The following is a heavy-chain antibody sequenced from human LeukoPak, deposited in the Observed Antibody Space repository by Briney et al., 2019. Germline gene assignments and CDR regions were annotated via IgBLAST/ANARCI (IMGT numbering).Heavy chain of an antibody. CDR3: ARAPDDYGDYD. CDR1: GFTFSSYG. CDR2: IWYDGSNK. D-gene: IGHD4-17*01. J-gene: IGHJ4*02. V-gene: IGHV3-33*01. Sequence: GGSLRLSCAASGFTFSSYGMHWVRQAPGKGLEWVAVIWYDGSNKYYADSVKGRFTISRDNSKNTLYLQMNSLRAEDTAVYYCARAPDDYGDYDWGQGTLVTVSS.